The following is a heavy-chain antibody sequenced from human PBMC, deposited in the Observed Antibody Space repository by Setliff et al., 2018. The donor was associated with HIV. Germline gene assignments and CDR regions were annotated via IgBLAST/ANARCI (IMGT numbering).Heavy chain of an antibody. CDR3: ARKDGVGYCDSNSCYGIGPIDF. CDR2: INPNNSDT. V-gene: IGHV1-2*06. CDR1: GGSFSSYA. J-gene: IGHJ4*02. D-gene: IGHD2-2*01. Sequence: ASVKVSCKASGGSFSSYAISWVRQAPGQGLEWMGRINPNNSDTNYAQKFQGRVTMTRETSISTAYMELSRLRSDDTAVYYCARKDGVGYCDSNSCYGIGPIDFWGQGSLVTVSS.